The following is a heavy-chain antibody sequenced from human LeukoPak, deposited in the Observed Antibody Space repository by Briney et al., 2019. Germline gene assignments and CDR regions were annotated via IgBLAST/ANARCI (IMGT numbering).Heavy chain of an antibody. CDR3: TPNPITTRPFDLQNWFDP. D-gene: IGHD3-3*01. V-gene: IGHV3-49*04. Sequence: PGGSLRLSCTASGFTFGDYAMSWVRQAPGKGLEWVGFIRSKAYGGTTEYAASVKGRFTISRDDSKSIAYLQMNSLKTEDTAVYYCTPNPITTRPFDLQNWFDPWGQGTLVTVSS. CDR1: GFTFGDYA. J-gene: IGHJ5*02. CDR2: IRSKAYGGTT.